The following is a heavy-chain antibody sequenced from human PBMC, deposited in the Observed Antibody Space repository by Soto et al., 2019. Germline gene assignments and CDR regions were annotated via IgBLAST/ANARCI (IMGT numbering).Heavy chain of an antibody. Sequence: SETLSLTCSVSGGSVRSDDYYWSWMRQTPGRGLEWIGHIHYSGSTEYNPSLKSRVTISVDTSQNQFSLRLDSVTAADTAVYYCASGWRLGAYYDILTGPVPPRYWGQGTLVTVSS. CDR3: ASGWRLGAYYDILTGPVPPRY. D-gene: IGHD3-9*01. CDR2: IHYSGST. V-gene: IGHV4-61*08. J-gene: IGHJ4*02. CDR1: GGSVRSDDYY.